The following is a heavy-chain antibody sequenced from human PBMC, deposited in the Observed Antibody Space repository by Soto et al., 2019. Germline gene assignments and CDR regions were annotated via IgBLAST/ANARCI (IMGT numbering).Heavy chain of an antibody. D-gene: IGHD2-15*01. V-gene: IGHV1-69*13. J-gene: IGHJ6*02. CDR2: IIPIFGTA. CDR3: VDCSGGSCYYGMDV. Sequence: SVKVSCKASGGTFSSYAISWVRQAPGQGLEWMGGIIPIFGTANYAQKFQGRVTITADESTSTAYMELSSLRSEDTAVYYCVDCSGGSCYYGMDVWGQGPTVTVSS. CDR1: GGTFSSYA.